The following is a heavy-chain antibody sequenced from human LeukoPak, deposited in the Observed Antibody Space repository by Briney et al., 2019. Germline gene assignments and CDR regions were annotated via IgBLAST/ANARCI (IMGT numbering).Heavy chain of an antibody. V-gene: IGHV4-59*01. CDR3: ARDRGYGSSPRWYFDY. CDR2: IYYSGST. CDR1: GGSISSYY. D-gene: IGHD6-6*01. Sequence: SETLSLTCSVSGGSISSYYWSWIRQPPGKQLEWIGYIYYSGSTNYNPSLKSRVTISVDTSKNQFSLKLTSVTAADTAVYYCARDRGYGSSPRWYFDYWGQGTLVTVSS. J-gene: IGHJ4*02.